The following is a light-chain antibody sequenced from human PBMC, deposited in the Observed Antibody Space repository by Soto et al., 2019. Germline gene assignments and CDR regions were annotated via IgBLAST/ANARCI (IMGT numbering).Light chain of an antibody. CDR3: QQYDNLLT. V-gene: IGKV1-33*01. CDR2: DAS. Sequence: DIQMTQSPSSLSASVGDRVTITCQASQDISNYLNWYQQKPGKAPKLLIYDASNLETGVPSRFSGSGSGTDFTFTISSLQPEDIATYYCQQYDNLLTFGPGT. CDR1: QDISNY. J-gene: IGKJ3*01.